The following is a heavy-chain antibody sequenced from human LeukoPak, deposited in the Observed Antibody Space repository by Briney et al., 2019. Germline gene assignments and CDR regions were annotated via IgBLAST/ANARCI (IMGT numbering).Heavy chain of an antibody. CDR2: IIPIFGTA. CDR1: GGTFSSYA. J-gene: IGHJ4*02. CDR3: ARAKYCSSTSCPYFDY. Sequence: SVKVSCKASGGTFSSYAISWVRQAPGQGLEWMGGIIPIFGTANYAQKFQGRVTMTRDTSTSTVYMELSSLRSEDTAVYYCARAKYCSSTSCPYFDYWGQGTLVTVSS. D-gene: IGHD2-2*01. V-gene: IGHV1-69*05.